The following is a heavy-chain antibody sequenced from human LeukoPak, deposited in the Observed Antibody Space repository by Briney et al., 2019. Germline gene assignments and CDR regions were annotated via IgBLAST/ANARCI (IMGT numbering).Heavy chain of an antibody. CDR2: ISYDGSNK. CDR3: ARDHFPGYFDH. J-gene: IGHJ4*02. V-gene: IGHV3-30-3*01. CDR1: GFTFSSYA. Sequence: GGSLRLSCAASGFTFSSYAMHWVRQAPGKGLEWVAVISYDGSNKYYADSVKGRFTISRDNSKNTLYLQMNSLRAEDTAVYYCARDHFPGYFDHWGQGTLVTVSS. D-gene: IGHD3-3*02.